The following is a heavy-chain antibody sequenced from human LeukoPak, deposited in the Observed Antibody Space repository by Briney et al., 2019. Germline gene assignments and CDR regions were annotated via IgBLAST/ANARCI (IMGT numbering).Heavy chain of an antibody. V-gene: IGHV4-39*01. CDR2: IYYSRST. Sequence: SETLSLTCTVSGGSISSSSYYWGWIRQPPGKGLEWIGSIYYSRSTYYNPSLKSRVTIFVDTSKNQFSLKLSSVTAADTAVYYCARVDCSSTSCYHFDYWGQGTLVTVSS. CDR1: GGSISSSSYY. D-gene: IGHD2-2*01. CDR3: ARVDCSSTSCYHFDY. J-gene: IGHJ4*02.